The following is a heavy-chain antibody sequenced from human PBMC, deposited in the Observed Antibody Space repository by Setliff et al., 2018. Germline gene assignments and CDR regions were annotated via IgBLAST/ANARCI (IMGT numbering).Heavy chain of an antibody. Sequence: PGGSLRLSCAASGFTFSSYSMNWVRQAPGKGLEWVSSISSSSTYIYYADSVKGRFTISRDNAKSSLYLQMNSLRVEDTAIYYCARDPSNYFDHWGQGTLVTVSS. CDR1: GFTFSSYS. CDR3: ARDPSNYFDH. J-gene: IGHJ4*02. V-gene: IGHV3-21*01. CDR2: ISSSSTYI.